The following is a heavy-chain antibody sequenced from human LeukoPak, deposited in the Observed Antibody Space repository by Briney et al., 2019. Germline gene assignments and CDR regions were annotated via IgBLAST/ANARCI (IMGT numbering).Heavy chain of an antibody. CDR1: GFTFSSYA. J-gene: IGHJ3*02. Sequence: PGGSLRLSCAASGFTFSSYAMHWVCQAPGKGLEWVAVISYDGSNKYYADSVKGRFTISRDNSKNTLYLQMNSLRAEDTAVYYCASPLRGYSYGHDAFDIWGQGTMVTVSS. D-gene: IGHD5-18*01. CDR3: ASPLRGYSYGHDAFDI. V-gene: IGHV3-30*04. CDR2: ISYDGSNK.